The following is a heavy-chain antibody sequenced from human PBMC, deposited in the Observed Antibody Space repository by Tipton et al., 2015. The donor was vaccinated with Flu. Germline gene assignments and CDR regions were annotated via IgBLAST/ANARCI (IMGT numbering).Heavy chain of an antibody. CDR2: ISHSGRT. J-gene: IGHJ5*02. CDR1: DYSITSGYF. CDR3: ARRDYGNYVSEPKNWFDP. V-gene: IGHV4-38-2*02. Sequence: TLSLTCTVSDYSITSGYFWGWIRQPPGKGLEWIGCISHSGRTYYNPSLKSRVTISLDTAKNQFSLRLVSVTATDTAVYYCARRDYGNYVSEPKNWFDPWGQGILVTVSS. D-gene: IGHD4-11*01.